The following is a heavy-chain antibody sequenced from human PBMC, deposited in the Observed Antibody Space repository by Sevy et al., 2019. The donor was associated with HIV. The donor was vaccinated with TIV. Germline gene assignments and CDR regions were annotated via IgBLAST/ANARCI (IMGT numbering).Heavy chain of an antibody. V-gene: IGHV3-53*01. CDR3: ARGPGYSSSWYHSAYYFDY. J-gene: IGHJ4*02. CDR1: GFTVSSNY. D-gene: IGHD6-13*01. CDR2: IYSGGNT. Sequence: GGSLRLSCAASGFTVSSNYMSWVRQAPGKGLEWVSVIYSGGNTYYADSVKGRFTISRDNSKNTLYLQMNSLRAEDTAVYYCARGPGYSSSWYHSAYYFDYWGQGTLVTVSS.